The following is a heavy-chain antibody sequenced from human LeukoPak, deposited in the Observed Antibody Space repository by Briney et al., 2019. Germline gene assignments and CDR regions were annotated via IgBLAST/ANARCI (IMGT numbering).Heavy chain of an antibody. D-gene: IGHD6-13*01. V-gene: IGHV3-64*01. J-gene: IGHJ1*01. CDR2: ISSKGGST. Sequence: GGSLRLSCAASGFTFSSYAMHWVRQAPGEGLEYVSAISSKGGSTYYANSVKGRFTISRDNSKNTLYMQMNSLRAEDTAVYYCAKDGALGYSSSWFSAEYFQHWGQGTLVTVSS. CDR1: GFTFSSYA. CDR3: AKDGALGYSSSWFSAEYFQH.